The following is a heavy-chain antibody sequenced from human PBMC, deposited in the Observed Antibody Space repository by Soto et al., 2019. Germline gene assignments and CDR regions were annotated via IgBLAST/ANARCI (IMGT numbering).Heavy chain of an antibody. J-gene: IGHJ5*02. D-gene: IGHD3-22*01. CDR1: GYTLTELS. CDR2: FDPEDGET. Sequence: ASVKVSCKVSGYTLTELSMHWVRQAPGKGLEWMGGFDPEDGETIYAQKFQGRVTMTEDTSTDTAYMELSSLRSEDTAVYYRATRSSSGYYQDSYNWFDPWGQGTLVTVSS. V-gene: IGHV1-24*01. CDR3: ATRSSSGYYQDSYNWFDP.